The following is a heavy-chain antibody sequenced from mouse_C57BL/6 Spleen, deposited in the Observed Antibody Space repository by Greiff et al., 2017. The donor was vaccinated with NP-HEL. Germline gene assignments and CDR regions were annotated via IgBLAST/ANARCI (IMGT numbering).Heavy chain of an antibody. D-gene: IGHD2-4*01. CDR2: IHPNSGST. CDR1: GYTFTSYW. Sequence: QVQLQQSGAELVKPGASVKLSCKASGYTFTSYWMHWVKQRPGQGLEWIGMIHPNSGSTNYNEKFKSKATLTVDKSSSTAYMQLSSLTSEDSAVYYCARSTMIKDYFDYWGQGTTLTVSS. V-gene: IGHV1-64*01. CDR3: ARSTMIKDYFDY. J-gene: IGHJ2*01.